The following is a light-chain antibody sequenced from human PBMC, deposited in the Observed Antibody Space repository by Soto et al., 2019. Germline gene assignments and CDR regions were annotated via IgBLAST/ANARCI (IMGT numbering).Light chain of an antibody. J-gene: IGKJ4*01. CDR2: AAS. Sequence: IQLTQSPSSLSASVGDRVTITCWASQGISSYLAWYQQKPGKAPNLLIYAASTLQSGVPSRFSGGGSGTDFTLTISSLQPEDFATYYCQQVNVYPSTFGGGTKVDIK. V-gene: IGKV1-9*01. CDR1: QGISSY. CDR3: QQVNVYPST.